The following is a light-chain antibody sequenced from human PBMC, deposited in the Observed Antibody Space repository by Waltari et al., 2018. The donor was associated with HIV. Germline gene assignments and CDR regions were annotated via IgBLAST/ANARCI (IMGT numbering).Light chain of an antibody. Sequence: QSALTQPASVSGSPGQSITISCTGTSSDVGGYNYVSWYQQHPAKAPKLMIYDVSNRPSGVSNRFSGSKSGNTASLTISGLRAEDEADYYCSSYTSSSHNYVFGTGTKVTVL. V-gene: IGLV2-14*03. CDR3: SSYTSSSHNYV. CDR2: DVS. CDR1: SSDVGGYNY. J-gene: IGLJ1*01.